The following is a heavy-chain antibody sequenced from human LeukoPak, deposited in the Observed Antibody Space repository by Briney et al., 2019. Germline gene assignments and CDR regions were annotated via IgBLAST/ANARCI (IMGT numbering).Heavy chain of an antibody. Sequence: GGSLRLSCAASGFTFRSYSMSWVRQAPGKGLEWVSYISSSNTSLYYGGSVKGRFTISRDNAENSLYLQMNSLRAEDTAVYYCARGSSSGRGALDYWGQGTLVTVSS. CDR2: ISSSNTSL. V-gene: IGHV3-48*04. D-gene: IGHD6-6*01. CDR3: ARGSSSGRGALDY. CDR1: GFTFRSYS. J-gene: IGHJ4*02.